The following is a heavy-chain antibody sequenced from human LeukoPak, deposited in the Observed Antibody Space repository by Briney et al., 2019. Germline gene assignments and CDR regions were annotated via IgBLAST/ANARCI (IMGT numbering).Heavy chain of an antibody. CDR3: AGGQLRFLEWLLFPSHGMDV. Sequence: ASVKVSCKASGYTFTSYGISWARQAPGQGLEWMGWISAYNGNTNYAQKLQGRVTMTTDTSTSTAYMELRSLRSDDTAVYYCAGGQLRFLEWLLFPSHGMDVWGQGTTVTVS. V-gene: IGHV1-18*01. J-gene: IGHJ6*02. CDR1: GYTFTSYG. D-gene: IGHD3-3*01. CDR2: ISAYNGNT.